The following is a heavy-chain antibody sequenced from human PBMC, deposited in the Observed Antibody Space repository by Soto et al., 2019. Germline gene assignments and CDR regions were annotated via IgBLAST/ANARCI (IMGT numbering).Heavy chain of an antibody. D-gene: IGHD3-3*01. CDR3: ARDDRSVSGVVTLDH. J-gene: IGHJ4*02. Sequence: QVQIVQSGAEVKRPGASVRVSCRATGYSFKNYAVHWVRQAPGQRLEWMGFTNEGSGNTRFSQKFQGRISITRDTSASTVYLDLSSLTSEDTAIFYCARDDRSVSGVVTLDHWGPGTLVTVSS. CDR1: GYSFKNYA. CDR2: TNEGSGNT. V-gene: IGHV1-3*01.